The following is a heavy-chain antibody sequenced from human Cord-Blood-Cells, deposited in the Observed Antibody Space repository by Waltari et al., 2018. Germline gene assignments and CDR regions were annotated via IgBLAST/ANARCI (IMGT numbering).Heavy chain of an antibody. J-gene: IGHJ6*02. Sequence: QVQLVQSGAEVKKPGSSVKVSCKASGGTFSSYAISWVRQAPGQGLEWMGGINPIFGTANDAQKCQGRVTITADRSTSTAYMELSSLRSEDTAVYYCARSIDDYSIEVYYYGMDVWGQGTTVTVSS. CDR1: GGTFSSYA. D-gene: IGHD4-4*01. CDR3: ARSIDDYSIEVYYYGMDV. CDR2: INPIFGTA. V-gene: IGHV1-69*06.